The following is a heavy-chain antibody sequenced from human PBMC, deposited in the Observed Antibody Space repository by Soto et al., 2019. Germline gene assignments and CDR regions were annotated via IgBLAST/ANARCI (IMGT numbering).Heavy chain of an antibody. CDR3: AKDTRYADYVRWFDS. J-gene: IGHJ5*01. CDR2: ITASGGRT. D-gene: IGHD4-17*01. Sequence: EVHLLESGGGLVQPGGSLRLSCTASGFTFSSYAMTWVRQAPGRGLEGVSGITASGGRTFYADSVKGRFTISRDNSRSPLYLQMNSVRAEDTAVYYCAKDTRYADYVRWFDSWGQGTLVTVSS. V-gene: IGHV3-23*01. CDR1: GFTFSSYA.